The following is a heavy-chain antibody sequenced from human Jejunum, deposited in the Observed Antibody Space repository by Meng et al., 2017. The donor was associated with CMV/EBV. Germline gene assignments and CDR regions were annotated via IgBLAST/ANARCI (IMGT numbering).Heavy chain of an antibody. CDR3: ARDRIRTVVAGTQYWLEP. V-gene: IGHV1-2*02. Sequence: TDYLIHWVRQAPGHGLEWMGYINPASAGTKYAQKFQGRVTMTSDTSITTAYMELSRMTSDDTAVYYCARDRIRTVVAGTQYWLEPWGQGTLVTVSS. D-gene: IGHD6-25*01. CDR2: INPASAGT. CDR1: TDYL. J-gene: IGHJ5*02.